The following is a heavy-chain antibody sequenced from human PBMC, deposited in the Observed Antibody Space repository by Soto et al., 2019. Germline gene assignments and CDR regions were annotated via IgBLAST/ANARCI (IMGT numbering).Heavy chain of an antibody. J-gene: IGHJ4*02. Sequence: SETLSLTCAVFGGSFSGYFWSWIRQPPGKGLEWIGESNHRGSTNYNPSLKSRVTISMDTSKNQFSLKLSSVTAADTAVYYCARRRDGNNRQHKNYFDYWGQGTLVTVSS. CDR2: SNHRGST. D-gene: IGHD1-1*01. CDR1: GGSFSGYF. CDR3: ARRRDGNNRQHKNYFDY. V-gene: IGHV4-34*01.